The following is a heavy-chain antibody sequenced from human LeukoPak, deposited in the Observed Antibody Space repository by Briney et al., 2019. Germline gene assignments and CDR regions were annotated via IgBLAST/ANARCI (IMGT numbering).Heavy chain of an antibody. V-gene: IGHV3-53*01. Sequence: PGGSLRLSCAASGFTVSSNYMSWVRQAPGKGLEWVSVIYSGGSTYYADSVKGRFTISRDNAKNSLYLQMNSLRAEDTAVYYCARDGEFYYDSSSYWGQGSLVTVSS. CDR3: ARDGEFYYDSSSY. J-gene: IGHJ4*02. CDR1: GFTVSSNY. D-gene: IGHD3-22*01. CDR2: IYSGGST.